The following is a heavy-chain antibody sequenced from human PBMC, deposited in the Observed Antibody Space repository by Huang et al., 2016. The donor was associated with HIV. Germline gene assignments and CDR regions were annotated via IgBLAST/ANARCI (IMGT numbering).Heavy chain of an antibody. V-gene: IGHV4-34*01. Sequence: QVQLQQWGAGLLKPSETLSLTCAVYGGSFSGYYWSWIRQSPGKGLEWIGEINTSGSRKHHPALKRRLTISVDASKNQLSLKLSSVTAADTAVYYCARERMMSWLDDHDAFDIWGQGTMVTVSS. D-gene: IGHD1-1*01. CDR1: GGSFSGYY. CDR3: ARERMMSWLDDHDAFDI. J-gene: IGHJ3*02. CDR2: INTSGSR.